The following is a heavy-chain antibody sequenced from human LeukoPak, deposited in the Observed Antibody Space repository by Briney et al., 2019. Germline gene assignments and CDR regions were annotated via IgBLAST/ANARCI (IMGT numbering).Heavy chain of an antibody. CDR2: ISYDGSNK. CDR3: AKGYSSSWYLLGWFDP. J-gene: IGHJ5*02. D-gene: IGHD6-13*01. V-gene: IGHV3-30*18. Sequence: GGSLRLSCAASGFTFSSYGMHWVRQAPGKGLEWVAVISYDGSNKYYADSVKGRFTISRDDSKNTLYLQVNSLRAEDTAVYYCAKGYSSSWYLLGWFDPWGQGTLVTVSS. CDR1: GFTFSSYG.